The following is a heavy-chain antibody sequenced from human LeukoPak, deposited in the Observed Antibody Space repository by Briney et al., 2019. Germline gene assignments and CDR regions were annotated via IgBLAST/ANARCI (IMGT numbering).Heavy chain of an antibody. CDR2: ISGSGGST. Sequence: GGSLRLSCAASGFTFSSYAMSWVRQAPGKGLEWVSAISGSGGSTYYADSVKGRFTISRDNSKNTLYPQMNSLRAEDTAVYYCAKSGPRWYSSGWYNYWGQGTLVTVSS. CDR1: GFTFSSYA. CDR3: AKSGPRWYSSGWYNY. D-gene: IGHD6-19*01. V-gene: IGHV3-23*01. J-gene: IGHJ4*02.